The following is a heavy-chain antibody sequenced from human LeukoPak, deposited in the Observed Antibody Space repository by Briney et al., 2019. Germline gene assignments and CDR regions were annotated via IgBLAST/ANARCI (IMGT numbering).Heavy chain of an antibody. D-gene: IGHD2-8*01. CDR1: GYTFTDYY. V-gene: IGHV1-2*02. CDR3: ARERSGCHFDY. J-gene: IGHJ4*02. Sequence: SVKVSCKASGYTFTDYYLHWMRQAPGQGLEWMGMINPSSGGTNYAKKFQGRVTMTRDTSISTAYMELSRLRSDDDTAVYYCARERSGCHFDYWGQGNLVTVSS. CDR2: INPSSGGT.